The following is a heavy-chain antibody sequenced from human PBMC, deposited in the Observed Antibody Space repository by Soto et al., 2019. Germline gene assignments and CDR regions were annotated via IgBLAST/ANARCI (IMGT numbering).Heavy chain of an antibody. CDR3: ARGGRDAFDI. Sequence: SETLSLTCNVSGGAISTYYWNWIRQPAGRKLEWIGRIYITGSTNYNPSLKSRVTMSVVTSKNQFSLKLNSVTAADTAVYYCARGGRDAFDIWGQGTMVTVSS. CDR2: IYITGST. CDR1: GGAISTYY. V-gene: IGHV4-4*07. J-gene: IGHJ3*02.